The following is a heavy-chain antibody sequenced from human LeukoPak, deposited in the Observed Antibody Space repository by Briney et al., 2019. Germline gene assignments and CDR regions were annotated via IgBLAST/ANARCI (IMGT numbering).Heavy chain of an antibody. D-gene: IGHD4-17*01. V-gene: IGHV1-18*01. Sequence: ASVKVSCKASGYTFSSFGISWVRQAPGQGLEWMGWISGYNGNTRYAQKLQGRVTMTTDTSTSTAYMELRSLRSDDTAVYYCAGGDYGDPIDYWGQGTLVTVSS. J-gene: IGHJ4*02. CDR3: AGGDYGDPIDY. CDR1: GYTFSSFG. CDR2: ISGYNGNT.